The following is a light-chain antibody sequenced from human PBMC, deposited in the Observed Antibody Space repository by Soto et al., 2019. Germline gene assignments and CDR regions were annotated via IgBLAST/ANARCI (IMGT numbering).Light chain of an antibody. CDR3: QNYNSAPFT. Sequence: DIPMTQSPSSLSASVGDRVTITCRASQGISNYLAWYQQKPGKVPKLLIYAASALQSGVPSRFSGGGSGTDFTLTISSLQSEDVATYYCQNYNSAPFTFGPGTKVDIE. J-gene: IGKJ3*01. V-gene: IGKV1-27*01. CDR1: QGISNY. CDR2: AAS.